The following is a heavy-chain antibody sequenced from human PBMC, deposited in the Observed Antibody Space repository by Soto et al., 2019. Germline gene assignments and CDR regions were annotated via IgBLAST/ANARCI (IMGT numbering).Heavy chain of an antibody. Sequence: GGSLRLSCAASGFTVGSHATSWVRQAPGKGLEWVSSISGSGDGTYYGDSVKGRFTISRDSSSSTLYLQMDNLRGEDTAVYFCTRSRRSILMVYGFGGMDVWGQGTTVTVSS. D-gene: IGHD2-8*01. CDR1: GFTVGSHA. CDR2: ISGSGDGT. V-gene: IGHV3-23*01. J-gene: IGHJ6*02. CDR3: TRSRRSILMVYGFGGMDV.